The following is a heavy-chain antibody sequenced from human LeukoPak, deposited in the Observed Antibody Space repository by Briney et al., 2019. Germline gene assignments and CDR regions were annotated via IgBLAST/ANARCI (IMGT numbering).Heavy chain of an antibody. CDR2: IYFDDSDA. CDR3: ARSTSDPNMDV. J-gene: IGHJ6*04. Sequence: GESLKISCKGSRFSLTTYWIVWVRQMPGKGLEWMGMIYFDDSDARYSPSFQGQVTISADRSINTAYLQWSSLKASDTAMYYCARSTSDPNMDVWGVGTTVTVSS. V-gene: IGHV5-51*01. CDR1: RFSLTTYW.